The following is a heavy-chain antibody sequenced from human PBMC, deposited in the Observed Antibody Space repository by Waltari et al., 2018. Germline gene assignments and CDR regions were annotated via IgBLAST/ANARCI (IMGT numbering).Heavy chain of an antibody. CDR1: GGSINSYF. D-gene: IGHD2-21*02. V-gene: IGHV4-59*01. Sequence: QVQLQESGPGLLRPSETLSLTCIFSGGSINSYFWHWVRQPPGKGLEWIGYIYYNGNTNYNPSLKSRVSISVDTSKNQFSLKLSSVTAADTAVYYCAREIYGGNSRPLDYWGQGTLVTVSS. J-gene: IGHJ4*02. CDR3: AREIYGGNSRPLDY. CDR2: IYYNGNT.